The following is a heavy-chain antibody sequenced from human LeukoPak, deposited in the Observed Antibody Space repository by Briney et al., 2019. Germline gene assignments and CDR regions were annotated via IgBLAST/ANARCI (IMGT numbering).Heavy chain of an antibody. CDR1: GGSISNSSYY. CDR3: ARSGRFGSGYLTARGYYFDY. D-gene: IGHD3-22*01. CDR2: IYYSGST. J-gene: IGHJ4*02. Sequence: PSETLSLTCTVSGGSISNSSYYWGWIRQPPGKGLEWIGSIYYSGSTYYNPSLKSRVTISVDTSKNQFSLKLSSVTAADMAVYYCARSGRFGSGYLTARGYYFDYWGQGTLVTVSS. V-gene: IGHV4-39*07.